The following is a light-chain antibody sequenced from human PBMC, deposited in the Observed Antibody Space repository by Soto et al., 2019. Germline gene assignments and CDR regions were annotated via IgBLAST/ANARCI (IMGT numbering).Light chain of an antibody. CDR1: QSVRSF. CDR2: DAS. CDR3: QQRNDWASIT. J-gene: IGKJ5*01. Sequence: EIVLTQSPATLSVSPGERVTLSCRASQSVRSFLAWYQQKPGQAPRLLIYDASKRAPGIPVRFSGSGSGTDFTLTISSLEPEEFAVYYCQQRNDWASITFGQGKRLEIK. V-gene: IGKV3-11*01.